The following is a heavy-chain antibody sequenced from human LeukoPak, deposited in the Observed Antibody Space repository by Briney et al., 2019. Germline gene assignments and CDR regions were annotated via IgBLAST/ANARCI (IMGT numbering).Heavy chain of an antibody. J-gene: IGHJ3*02. CDR1: GFTFSSYE. CDR3: ARDIGDYGNDAFDI. V-gene: IGHV3-48*03. Sequence: PGGSLRLSCADSGFTFSSYEMNWVRQAPGKGLEWVSYISSSGSTIYYADSVKGRFTISRDNAKNSLYMQMNSLRAEDTAVDYCARDIGDYGNDAFDIWGQGTMVTVSS. CDR2: ISSSGSTI. D-gene: IGHD4-17*01.